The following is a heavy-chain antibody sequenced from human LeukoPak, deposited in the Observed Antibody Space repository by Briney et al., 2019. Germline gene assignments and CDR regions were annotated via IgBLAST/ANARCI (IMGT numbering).Heavy chain of an antibody. Sequence: GGSLRLSCAASGFTFSSYGMSWVRQAPGKGLEWVSAISGSGGSTYYADSVKGRFTISRDNSKNTLYLQMNSLRAEDTAVYYCAKDGGYSSSWYDAFDIWGQGTMVTVSS. CDR2: ISGSGGST. CDR3: AKDGGYSSSWYDAFDI. D-gene: IGHD6-13*01. J-gene: IGHJ3*02. V-gene: IGHV3-23*01. CDR1: GFTFSSYG.